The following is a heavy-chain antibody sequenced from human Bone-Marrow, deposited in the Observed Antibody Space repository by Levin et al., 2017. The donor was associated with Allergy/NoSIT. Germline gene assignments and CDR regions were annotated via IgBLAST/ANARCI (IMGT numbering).Heavy chain of an antibody. V-gene: IGHV3-30*18. D-gene: IGHD2-2*01. CDR3: AKTGPDGMFCSSPSCYSYYGLDV. CDR1: EFNFTTYG. J-gene: IGHJ6*02. CDR2: ISFDGSNI. Sequence: GGSLRLSCAASEFNFTTYGLHWVRQAPGKGLEWVAVISFDGSNIFYGESVKGRFVISRDNSMNTLFLQMNSLRPEDTAVYYCAKTGPDGMFCSSPSCYSYYGLDVWGQGTTVIVSS.